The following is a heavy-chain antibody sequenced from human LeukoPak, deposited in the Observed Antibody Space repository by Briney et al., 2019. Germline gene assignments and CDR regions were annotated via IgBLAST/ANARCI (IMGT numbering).Heavy chain of an antibody. CDR2: ITPILGAA. CDR1: GGTFSSYA. D-gene: IGHD3-22*01. CDR3: ARSSGYSYYYYMDV. V-gene: IGHV1-69*05. J-gene: IGHJ6*03. Sequence: SVKVSCKASGGTFSSYAISWVRQAPGQGPEWMGGITPILGAANYAPKFQGRVTFTTDESTSTAYMELSSLRSEDTAIYYCARSSGYSYYYYMDVWGKGTTVTVSS.